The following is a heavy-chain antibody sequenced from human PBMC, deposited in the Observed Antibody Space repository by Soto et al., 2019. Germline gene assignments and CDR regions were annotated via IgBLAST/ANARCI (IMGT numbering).Heavy chain of an antibody. J-gene: IGHJ5*02. V-gene: IGHV1-18*04. CDR2: ISAYNGNT. CDR1: GYTFTSYG. CDR3: ARAPQRGITIFGVVIEDWFDP. Sequence: GASVKVPCKASGYTFTSYGISWVRQAPGQGLEWMGWISAYNGNTNYAQKLQGRVTMTTDTSTSTAYMELRSLRSDDTAVYYCARAPQRGITIFGVVIEDWFDPWGQGTLVTVSS. D-gene: IGHD3-3*01.